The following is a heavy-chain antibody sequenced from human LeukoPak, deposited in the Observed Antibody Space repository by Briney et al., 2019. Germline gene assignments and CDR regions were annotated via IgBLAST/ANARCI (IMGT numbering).Heavy chain of an antibody. V-gene: IGHV3-21*01. Sequence: GGSLRLSCAASGFTLSSYSMKWVRQAPGKGLEWVSSISSSSSYIYYADSVKGRFTISRDNAKNSLYLQMNSLRAEDTAVYYCARAPRQDYYDSSGYPRMDAFDSWGQGTMVTVSS. CDR2: ISSSSSYI. CDR1: GFTLSSYS. CDR3: ARAPRQDYYDSSGYPRMDAFDS. D-gene: IGHD3-22*01. J-gene: IGHJ3*02.